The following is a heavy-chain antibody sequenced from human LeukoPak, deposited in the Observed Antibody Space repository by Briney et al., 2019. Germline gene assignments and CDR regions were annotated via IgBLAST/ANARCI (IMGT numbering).Heavy chain of an antibody. CDR1: GGSISGYY. Sequence: TSETLSLTCTVSGGSISGYYWSWIRQPPGKGLECIGYIYYSGSTNYNPSLKSRVTISVDTSKNQFSLKVSSVTAADTAVYYCAREKVGLRRGYYFDYWGQGTLVTVSS. V-gene: IGHV4-59*12. CDR3: AREKVGLRRGYYFDY. D-gene: IGHD1-26*01. CDR2: IYYSGST. J-gene: IGHJ4*02.